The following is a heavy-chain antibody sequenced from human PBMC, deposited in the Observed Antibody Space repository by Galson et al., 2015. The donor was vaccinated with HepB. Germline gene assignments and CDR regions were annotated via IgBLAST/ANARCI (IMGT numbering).Heavy chain of an antibody. Sequence: TLSLTCAVSGGSVSDTAYSWSWIRQPPGKGLEWIGYIYRSGSAAYNPSLKSRVTISVDTSNNQFSLKLRSVTAADTAVYYCARVPGALVMHFDYWGQGILVTVSS. CDR3: ARVPGALVMHFDY. V-gene: IGHV4-30-2*01. CDR1: GGSVSDTAYS. J-gene: IGHJ4*02. D-gene: IGHD3-16*01. CDR2: IYRSGSA.